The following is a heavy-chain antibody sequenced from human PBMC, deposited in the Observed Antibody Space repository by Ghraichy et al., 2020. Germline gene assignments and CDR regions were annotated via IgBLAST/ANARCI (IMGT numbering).Heavy chain of an antibody. CDR2: INILESEK. D-gene: IGHD4-11*01. V-gene: IGHV3-7*03. CDR3: GRGGPDNSNYAVDI. J-gene: IGHJ3*02. Sequence: GGSLRLSCAASGFSFRNYWMTWVRQAPGKGLEWVANINILESEKYYVGSVKGRFIISRDNARNSLYLQMNSLRAEDTALYYCGRGGPDNSNYAVDIWGQGTLVPVSS. CDR1: GFSFRNYW.